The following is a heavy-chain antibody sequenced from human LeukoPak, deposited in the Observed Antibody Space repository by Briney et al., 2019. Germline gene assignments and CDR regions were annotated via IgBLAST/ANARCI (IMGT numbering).Heavy chain of an antibody. V-gene: IGHV3-23*01. Sequence: GRSLRLSCAASGFTFSSYAMSWVRQAPGKGLEWVSAISGSGGSTYYADSVKGRFTVSRDNSKNTLYLQMNSLRAEDTAVYYCAKAPPYSSGWYRAFDYWGQGTLVTVSS. CDR3: AKAPPYSSGWYRAFDY. D-gene: IGHD6-19*01. CDR1: GFTFSSYA. CDR2: ISGSGGST. J-gene: IGHJ4*02.